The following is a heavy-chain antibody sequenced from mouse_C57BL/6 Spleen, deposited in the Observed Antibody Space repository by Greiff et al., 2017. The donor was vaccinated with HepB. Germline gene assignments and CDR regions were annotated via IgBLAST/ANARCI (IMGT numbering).Heavy chain of an antibody. CDR3: ARGYGSRGGYFDY. CDR2: IHPNSGST. V-gene: IGHV1-64*01. CDR1: GYTFTSYW. Sequence: VQLQQPGAELVKPGASVKLSCKASGYTFTSYWMHWVKQRPGQGLEWIGMIHPNSGSTNYNEKFKSKATLTVDKSSSTAYMQLSSLTSEDSAVYYCARGYGSRGGYFDYWGQGTTLTVSS. J-gene: IGHJ2*01. D-gene: IGHD1-1*01.